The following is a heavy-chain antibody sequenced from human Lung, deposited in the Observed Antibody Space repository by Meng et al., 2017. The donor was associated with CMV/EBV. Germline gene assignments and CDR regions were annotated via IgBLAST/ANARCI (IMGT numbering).Heavy chain of an antibody. CDR3: AKDSMGASGSAA. CDR2: ISRGGDSR. CDR1: GFSFSTTA. J-gene: IGHJ5*02. D-gene: IGHD2/OR15-2a*01. Sequence: GESLKISCAASGFSFSTTAMHWFRQAPGKGLEWVSFISRGGDSRYYADSVKGRFTISRDTSANTLYLQLNGLRVDDTAVYYCAKDSMGASGSAAWGQGTLVTVSS. V-gene: IGHV3-23*01.